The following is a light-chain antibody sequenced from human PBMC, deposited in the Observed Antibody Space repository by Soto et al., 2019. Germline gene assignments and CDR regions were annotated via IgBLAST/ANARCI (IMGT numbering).Light chain of an antibody. J-gene: IGKJ1*01. Sequence: DIQMTQSPSTLSATAGDRVTITCRASQSISSWLAWYQHKPGKAPKLLIYDASSLESVVPSRFSGSGSGTEFTLTISSLRPDDFATYYCQQYNTYSTFGQGTKVDIK. CDR1: QSISSW. V-gene: IGKV1-5*01. CDR3: QQYNTYST. CDR2: DAS.